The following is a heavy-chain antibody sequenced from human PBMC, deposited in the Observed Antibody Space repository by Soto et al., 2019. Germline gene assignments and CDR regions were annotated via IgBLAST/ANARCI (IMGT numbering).Heavy chain of an antibody. J-gene: IGHJ5*02. CDR2: IDHSGYT. V-gene: IGHV4-34*01. CDR3: ARVRDWFDP. D-gene: IGHD3-3*01. Sequence: SETLSLTCAVYGGSFSGYYWNWIRQPPGKGLEWIGEIDHSGYTNYNPSLKSRVTISVDTSKNQFSLRLTSVTAAGTAVYYCARVRDWFDPWGQGTLVTVSS. CDR1: GGSFSGYY.